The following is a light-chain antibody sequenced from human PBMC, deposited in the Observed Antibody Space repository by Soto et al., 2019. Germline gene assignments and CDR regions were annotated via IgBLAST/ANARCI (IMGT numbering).Light chain of an antibody. CDR3: QQRTNWPPRYS. J-gene: IGKJ2*01. Sequence: EIVLTQSPATLSLSPGERATLSCRASQSVSTFLAWYQQKPAQSPRLLISDSSNRATGTPPRFSGSGSGTDFTLTISSLEPEDFAVYYCQQRTNWPPRYSFGQGTKLEI. CDR2: DSS. V-gene: IGKV3-11*01. CDR1: QSVSTF.